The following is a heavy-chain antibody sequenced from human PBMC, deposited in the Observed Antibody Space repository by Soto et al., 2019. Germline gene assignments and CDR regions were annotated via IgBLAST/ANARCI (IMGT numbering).Heavy chain of an antibody. CDR2: IRSNANNYAT. Sequence: VQLVESGGGLVQLGGSLKLSCAGSGFTFSGSAIHWVRQAPGSGLEWVGRIRSNANNYATAYGASVKGRFSISRDDSKNTAYLEMNSLKTEDTAVYFCTRVVDTYTGGFYWGQGTQVTVSS. CDR3: TRVVDTYTGGFY. CDR1: GFTFSGSA. J-gene: IGHJ4*02. D-gene: IGHD2-8*02. V-gene: IGHV3-73*02.